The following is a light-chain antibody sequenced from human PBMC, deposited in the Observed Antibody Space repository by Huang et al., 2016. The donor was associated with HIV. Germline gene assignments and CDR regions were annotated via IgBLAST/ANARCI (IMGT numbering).Light chain of an antibody. V-gene: IGKV3D-20*01. CDR3: QQYSISSYT. J-gene: IGKJ2*01. CDR2: DAH. Sequence: IVLTQSPATLSLSPGERATLTSGASQSVRNNYLAWYQQKPGLAPRLLIYDAHCRSTGSPDRVSCSVSGTDFSRTISRLEPEDFAMYYCQQYSISSYTFGQGTKVDI. CDR1: QSVRNNY.